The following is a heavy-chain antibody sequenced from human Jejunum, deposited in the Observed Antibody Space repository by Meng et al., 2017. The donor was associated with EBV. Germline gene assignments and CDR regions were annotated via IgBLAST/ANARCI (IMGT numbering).Heavy chain of an antibody. CDR1: GGSISSSSYY. V-gene: IGHV4-39*01. D-gene: IGHD1-26*01. CDR2: YYNSGST. J-gene: IGHJ4*02. Sequence: QLQLQESGLGLVKPSEXLSLTCTVSGGSISSSSYYWGWIRQPPGKGLEWIGTYYNSGSTYYNPSLKSRVTISVDTSKNQFSLKLISVTAADTAAYYCARQGPSGRTFDYWGQGTLVTVSS. CDR3: ARQGPSGRTFDY.